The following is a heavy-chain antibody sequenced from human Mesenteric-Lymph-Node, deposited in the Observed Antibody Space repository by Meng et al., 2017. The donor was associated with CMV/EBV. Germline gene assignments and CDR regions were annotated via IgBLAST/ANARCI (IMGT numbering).Heavy chain of an antibody. D-gene: IGHD3-22*01. Sequence: QLRVQEPVPGLVKPSETLSPSCFVSGDSISNSTYYWTWIRQPPGKGLEWIGSVHHSGTTYYNPSLKGRLTISVDTSANLFSLRLTTVTAADTATYYCARRGNYDSDYSEYWGQGTLVTVSS. CDR3: ARRGNYDSDYSEY. J-gene: IGHJ4*02. V-gene: IGHV4-39*01. CDR1: GDSISNSTYY. CDR2: VHHSGTT.